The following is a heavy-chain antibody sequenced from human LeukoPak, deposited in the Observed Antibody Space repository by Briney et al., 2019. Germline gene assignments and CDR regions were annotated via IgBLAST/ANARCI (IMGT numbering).Heavy chain of an antibody. CDR2: ISAYNGNT. V-gene: IGHV1-18*01. CDR3: ARTYSGSPTTYFDY. CDR1: GYTFTSYG. D-gene: IGHD1-26*01. Sequence: ASVKVSCKASGYTFTSYGICWVRQAPGQGLEWMGWISAYNGNTNYAQKLQGRVTMTTDTSTSTAYMELRSLRSDDTAVYYCARTYSGSPTTYFDYWGQGTLVTVSS. J-gene: IGHJ4*02.